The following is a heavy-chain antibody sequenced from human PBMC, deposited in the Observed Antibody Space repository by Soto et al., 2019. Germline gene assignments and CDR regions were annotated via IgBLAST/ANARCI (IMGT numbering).Heavy chain of an antibody. D-gene: IGHD2-2*01. CDR1: GYTFTSYA. V-gene: IGHV1-3*01. Sequence: ASVKVSCKASGYTFTSYAMHWVRQAPGQRLEWMGWINAGNGNTKYSQKFQGRFTISRDNSKNTLYLQMNSLRAEDAAVYYCAKDLALTRCISTTCYEYYYFGMDVWGQGTTVTVSS. J-gene: IGHJ6*02. CDR3: AKDLALTRCISTTCYEYYYFGMDV. CDR2: INAGNGNT.